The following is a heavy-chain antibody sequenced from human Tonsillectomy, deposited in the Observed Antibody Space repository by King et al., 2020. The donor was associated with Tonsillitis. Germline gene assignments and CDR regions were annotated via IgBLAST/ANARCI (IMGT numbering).Heavy chain of an antibody. J-gene: IGHJ6*02. CDR1: GLTFSSYA. Sequence: VQLVESGGGLVKPGGSLRLSCAASGLTFSSYAMSWVRQSPGKGLEWVSVISGTGDSTYYADSVKGRFTISRANSKNTLFLQMNSLGAEDTALYYCAKPLGYCNTTSCPTGGMDVWGQGTTVTVS. CDR2: ISGTGDST. D-gene: IGHD2-2*01. V-gene: IGHV3-23*04. CDR3: AKPLGYCNTTSCPTGGMDV.